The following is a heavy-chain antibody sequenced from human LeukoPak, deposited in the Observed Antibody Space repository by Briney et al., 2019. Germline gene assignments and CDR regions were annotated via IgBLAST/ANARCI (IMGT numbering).Heavy chain of an antibody. Sequence: SETLSLTCTVSGGSISSYYWSWIRQPPGKGLEWIGYIYHTGITYNNPSLKSRVTISVDRSKNQFSLELTSVTAADTAVYYCAREMLDNHWFDPWGQGTLVIVSS. J-gene: IGHJ5*02. CDR2: IYHTGIT. CDR1: GGSISSYY. CDR3: AREMLDNHWFDP. D-gene: IGHD3-10*02. V-gene: IGHV4-59*12.